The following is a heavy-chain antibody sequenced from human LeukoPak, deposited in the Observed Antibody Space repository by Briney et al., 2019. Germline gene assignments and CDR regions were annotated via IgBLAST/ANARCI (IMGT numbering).Heavy chain of an antibody. CDR2: INPNSGGT. D-gene: IGHD3-16*01. CDR1: GYTFTGYY. V-gene: IGHV1-2*02. Sequence: ASVKVSCKASGYTFTGYYMHWVRQAPGQGLEWMGWINPNSGGTNYAQKFQGRVTMTRDTSISTAYMELSRLRSDDTAVYYCAREAITSRAPTPFDYWGQGTLVTVSS. CDR3: AREAITSRAPTPFDY. J-gene: IGHJ4*02.